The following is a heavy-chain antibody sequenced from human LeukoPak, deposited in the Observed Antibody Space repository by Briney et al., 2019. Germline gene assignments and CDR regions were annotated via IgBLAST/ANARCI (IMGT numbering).Heavy chain of an antibody. J-gene: IGHJ4*02. Sequence: SETLSLTCTVSGGSISSYYWSWIRQPPGKGLEWIGYIYYSGSTNYNPSLKSRVTISVDTSKNQFSLKLSSVTAADTAVYYCATAGYDYVGGSYRYDYWGQGTLVTVSS. CDR2: IYYSGST. CDR3: ATAGYDYVGGSYRYDY. D-gene: IGHD3-16*02. CDR1: GGSISSYY. V-gene: IGHV4-59*08.